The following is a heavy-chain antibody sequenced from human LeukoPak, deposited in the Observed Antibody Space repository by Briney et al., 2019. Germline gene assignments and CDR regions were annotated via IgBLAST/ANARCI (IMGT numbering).Heavy chain of an antibody. J-gene: IGHJ4*02. Sequence: GASVKVSCKASGYTFTGYYMHWVRQAPGQGLEWMGCINPNSGGTNYAQKFQGRVTMTRDTSISTAYMELSRLRSDDTAVYYCAREDSGSSWVFDYWGQGTLVTVSS. CDR2: INPNSGGT. CDR1: GYTFTGYY. D-gene: IGHD1-26*01. CDR3: AREDSGSSWVFDY. V-gene: IGHV1-2*02.